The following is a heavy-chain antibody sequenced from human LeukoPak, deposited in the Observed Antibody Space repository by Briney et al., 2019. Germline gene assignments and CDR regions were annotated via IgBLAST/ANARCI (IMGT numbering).Heavy chain of an antibody. Sequence: GGSLRLSCAASGFTFSNYGMHWVRQAPGKGLEWVAVISYDESKKYYADSVKGRFTISRDNSKNTLFLQMNTLRAEDTAVYYCAKDRSSSWAVDYWGQGTLVIVSS. V-gene: IGHV3-30*18. CDR1: GFTFSNYG. D-gene: IGHD2-15*01. CDR3: AKDRSSSWAVDY. CDR2: ISYDESKK. J-gene: IGHJ4*02.